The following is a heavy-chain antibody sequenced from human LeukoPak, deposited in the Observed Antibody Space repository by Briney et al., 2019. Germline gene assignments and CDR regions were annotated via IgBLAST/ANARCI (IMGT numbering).Heavy chain of an antibody. CDR2: ISSSSSYI. V-gene: IGHV3-21*01. J-gene: IGHJ4*02. D-gene: IGHD5-24*01. CDR1: GFTFSSFN. CDR3: ARGRDGSQSPIDD. Sequence: GGSLRLSCAASGFTFSSFNMNWVRQAPGKGLEWVSSISSSSSYIYYADSVRGRFTISRDNAKNSLYLQMNSLRAEDTAVYYCARGRDGSQSPIDDWGQGTLVTVSS.